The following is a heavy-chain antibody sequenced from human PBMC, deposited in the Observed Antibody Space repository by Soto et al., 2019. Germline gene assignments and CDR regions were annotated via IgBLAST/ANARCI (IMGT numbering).Heavy chain of an antibody. CDR3: ARGYSDDGHGLFDY. CDR2: ISANIGKA. V-gene: IGHV1-18*01. CDR1: AYTFTSNS. D-gene: IGHD4-17*01. J-gene: IGHJ4*02. Sequence: AASVKVSCKTSAYTFTSNSISCVRRAPGQGREWMGWISANIGKANYTQNLQGRVTMTTDVSTSTDYTELRSLRSQDTAVYYCARGYSDDGHGLFDYSGQGTLVTVSS.